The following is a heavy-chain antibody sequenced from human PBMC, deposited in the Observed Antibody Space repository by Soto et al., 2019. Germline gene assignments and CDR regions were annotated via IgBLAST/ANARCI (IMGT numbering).Heavy chain of an antibody. CDR1: GRSISINNYY. V-gene: IGHV4-39*01. J-gene: IGHJ4*01. Sequence: PSETLSLTCFLAGRSISINNYYWDWIRQPPGKELESVGSMSQSRSTYYNPALKNRVPISVDTPKNLSYLMVTSVTAAVTAVYYCASQVRPTNWGGGYFDYWGQGALVAISS. CDR3: ASQVRPTNWGGGYFDY. D-gene: IGHD7-27*01. CDR2: MSQSRST.